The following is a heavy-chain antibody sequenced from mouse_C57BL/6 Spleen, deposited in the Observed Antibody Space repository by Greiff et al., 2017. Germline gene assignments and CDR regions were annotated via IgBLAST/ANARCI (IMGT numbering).Heavy chain of an antibody. J-gene: IGHJ2*01. CDR1: GYTFTDYE. CDR3: TRGGVIYYDY. D-gene: IGHD2-2*01. Sequence: QVQLQQSGAELVRPGASVTLSCKASGYTFTDYEMHWVKQTPVPGLEWIGAIDPETGGTAYNQKFKGKAILTADKSSSTAYMELRSLTSEDSAVYYCTRGGVIYYDYWGQGTTLTVSS. CDR2: IDPETGGT. V-gene: IGHV1-15*01.